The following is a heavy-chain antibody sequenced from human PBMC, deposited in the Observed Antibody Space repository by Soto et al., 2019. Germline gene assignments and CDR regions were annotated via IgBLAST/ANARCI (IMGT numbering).Heavy chain of an antibody. CDR2: ISYDGSNK. CDR3: ARDRATVPTGSDYYYYYGMDV. CDR1: GFTFSSYA. Sequence: GGSLRLSCAASGFTFSSYAMHWVRQAPGKGLEWVAVISYDGSNKYYADSVKGRFTISRDNSKNTLYLQMNSLRAEDTAVYYCARDRATVPTGSDYYYYYGMDVWGQGTTVTVSS. D-gene: IGHD4-17*01. V-gene: IGHV3-30-3*01. J-gene: IGHJ6*02.